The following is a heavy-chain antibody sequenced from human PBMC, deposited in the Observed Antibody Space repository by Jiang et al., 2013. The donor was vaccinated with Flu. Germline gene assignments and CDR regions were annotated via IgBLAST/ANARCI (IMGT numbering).Heavy chain of an antibody. CDR2: ISSSSSTI. Sequence: WVSYISSSSSTIYYADSVKGRFTISRDNAKNSLYLQMNSLRAEDTAVYYCARTPSDIVVVVAAAPTGGAFDIWGQGTMVTVSS. CDR3: ARTPSDIVVVVAAAPTGGAFDI. D-gene: IGHD2-15*01. J-gene: IGHJ3*02. V-gene: IGHV3-48*01.